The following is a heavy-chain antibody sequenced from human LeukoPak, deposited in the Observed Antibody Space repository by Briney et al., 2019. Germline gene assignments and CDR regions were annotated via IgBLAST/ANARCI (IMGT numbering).Heavy chain of an antibody. CDR2: INHSGST. CDR1: GGSFSGYY. V-gene: IGHV4-34*01. CDR3: ARAPYYYDSSGLDY. J-gene: IGHJ4*02. D-gene: IGHD3-22*01. Sequence: SETLSLTCAVYGGSFSGYYWSWIRQPPGKVLEWLGEINHSGSTNYNPSLKSRVTISVDTSKNQFSLKLSSVTAADTAVYYCARAPYYYDSSGLDYWGQGTLVTVSS.